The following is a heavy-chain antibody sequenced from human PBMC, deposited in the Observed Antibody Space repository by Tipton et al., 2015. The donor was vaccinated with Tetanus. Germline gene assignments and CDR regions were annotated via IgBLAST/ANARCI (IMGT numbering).Heavy chain of an antibody. CDR1: GFTFSTSW. D-gene: IGHD2-21*01. CDR3: ANKGGGDSDY. V-gene: IGHV3-7*01. J-gene: IGHJ4*02. CDR2: INRDESET. Sequence: SLRLSCAASGFTFSTSWMTWVRQAPGKGLEWVANINRDESETYYVDSVKGRFAISRDNAKNSLYLQMNSLRAEDTAVYYCANKGGGDSDYWGQGALVTVSS.